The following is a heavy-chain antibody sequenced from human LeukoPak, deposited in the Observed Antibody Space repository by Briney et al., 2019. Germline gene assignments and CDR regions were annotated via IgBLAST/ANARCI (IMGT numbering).Heavy chain of an antibody. Sequence: KTSETLSLTCTVSGGSISSGDYYWSWIRQHPGKGLEWIGYIYYSGSTYYNPSLKSRVTISVDTSKNQFSLKLSSVTAADTAVYYCAREGYWVTEAFDIWGQGTMVTVSS. CDR2: IYYSGST. CDR1: GGSISSGDYY. CDR3: AREGYWVTEAFDI. J-gene: IGHJ3*02. V-gene: IGHV4-31*03. D-gene: IGHD2-8*02.